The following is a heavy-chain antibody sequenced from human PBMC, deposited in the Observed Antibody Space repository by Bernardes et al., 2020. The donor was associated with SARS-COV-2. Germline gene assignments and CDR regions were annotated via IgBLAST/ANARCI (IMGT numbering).Heavy chain of an antibody. CDR1: GFTFSSYA. Sequence: GGSLRLSCAASGFTFSSYAMSWVRQAPGKGLEWVSAISGSGGSTYYADSVKGRFTISRDNSKNTLYLQMNSLRAEDTAVYYCAKVRYTSAITLTRGFAFDIWGQGTMVTVSS. D-gene: IGHD2-21*02. CDR2: ISGSGGST. CDR3: AKVRYTSAITLTRGFAFDI. V-gene: IGHV3-23*01. J-gene: IGHJ3*02.